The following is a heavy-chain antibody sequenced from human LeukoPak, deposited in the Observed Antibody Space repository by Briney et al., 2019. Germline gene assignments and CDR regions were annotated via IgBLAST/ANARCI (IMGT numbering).Heavy chain of an antibody. D-gene: IGHD3-10*01. CDR3: ARESSSGSYLDV. CDR1: GFTFSSYW. J-gene: IGHJ6*03. Sequence: GGPLRLSCEAPGFTFSSYWMSWVRQAPGKGLEWWANIKQDGSEKYYVDSVKGRFTISRDNAKNSLYLQMNSLRAEDTAVYYCARESSSGSYLDVWGKGTTVTVSS. V-gene: IGHV3-7*01. CDR2: IKQDGSEK.